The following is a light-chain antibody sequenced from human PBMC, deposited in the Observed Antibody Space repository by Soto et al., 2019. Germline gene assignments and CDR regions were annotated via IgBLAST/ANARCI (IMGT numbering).Light chain of an antibody. CDR1: SSDGGAYNY. CDR3: SSYTSSSTLYV. Sequence: QSALTQPASVSGSPGQSITISCTGTSSDGGAYNYVSWYQQHPGKAPKLMIYEVSNRPSGVSNRFSGSKSGNTASLTISGLQAEDEDDYYCSSYTSSSTLYVFGTGTKLTVL. CDR2: EVS. J-gene: IGLJ1*01. V-gene: IGLV2-14*01.